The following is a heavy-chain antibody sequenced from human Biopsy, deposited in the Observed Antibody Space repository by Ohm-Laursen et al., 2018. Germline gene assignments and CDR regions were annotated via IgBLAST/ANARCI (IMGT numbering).Heavy chain of an antibody. CDR2: ISLSGST. CDR1: GDSFTNYY. D-gene: IGHD2-15*01. CDR3: ARGVGDASPYN. V-gene: IGHV4-34*01. J-gene: IGHJ4*02. Sequence: SETLSLTCAVYGDSFTNYYWIWIRQPPGKGLEWIGEISLSGSTNYNPSLGSRVTISVDTSKNRFSLNLTSVTAADTAMYYCARGVGDASPYNWGQGTQVTVSS.